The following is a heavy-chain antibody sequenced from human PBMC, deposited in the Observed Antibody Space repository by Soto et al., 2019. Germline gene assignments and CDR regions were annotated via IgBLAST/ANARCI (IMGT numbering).Heavy chain of an antibody. Sequence: PGGSLRLSCAASGFTFSSYGMSWVRQAPGKGLEWISLIRDSGDTTYYADSVKGRFTISRDNSKNTLYLQMNSLRAEDTAVYYCAKDSIGYCSGGSCYSFDYWGQGTLVTVSS. J-gene: IGHJ4*02. D-gene: IGHD2-15*01. CDR1: GFTFSSYG. V-gene: IGHV3-23*01. CDR3: AKDSIGYCSGGSCYSFDY. CDR2: IRDSGDTT.